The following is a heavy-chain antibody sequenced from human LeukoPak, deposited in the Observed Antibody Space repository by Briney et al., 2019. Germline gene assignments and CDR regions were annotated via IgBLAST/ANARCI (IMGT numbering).Heavy chain of an antibody. V-gene: IGHV1-8*03. Sequence: APVKVSCKASGYTFTSYDINWVRQATGQGLEWMGWMNPNSGNTGYAQKFQGRVTITRNTSVSTAYMELSSLRSEDTAVYYCARVVPLSDAFDIWGQGTMVTVSS. CDR2: MNPNSGNT. D-gene: IGHD2-21*01. CDR3: ARVVPLSDAFDI. J-gene: IGHJ3*02. CDR1: GYTFTSYD.